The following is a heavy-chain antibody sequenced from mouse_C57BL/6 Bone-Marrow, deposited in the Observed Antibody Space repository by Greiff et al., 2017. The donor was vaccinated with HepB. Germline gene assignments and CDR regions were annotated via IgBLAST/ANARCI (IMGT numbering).Heavy chain of an antibody. V-gene: IGHV5-4*01. CDR2: ISDGGSYT. J-gene: IGHJ4*01. CDR1: GFTFSSYA. Sequence: EVKLMESGGGLVKPGGSLKLSCAASGFTFSSYAMSWVRQTPEKRLEWVATISDGGSYTYYPDNVKGRIPISRDKAKNNLYLQMSHLKSEDTAMYYCARDDGYYVDYWGQGTSVTVSS. CDR3: ARDDGYYVDY. D-gene: IGHD2-3*01.